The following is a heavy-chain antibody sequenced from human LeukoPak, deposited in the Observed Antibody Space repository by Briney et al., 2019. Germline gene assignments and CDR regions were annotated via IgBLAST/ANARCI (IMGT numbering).Heavy chain of an antibody. CDR2: IYYSGST. Sequence: PSETLPLTCTVSGGSISSSSYYWGWIRQPPGKGLEWIGSIYYSGSTYYNPSLKSRVTISVDTSKNQFSLKLSSVTAADTAVYYCARHLYSSSMYGWFDPWGQGTLVTVSS. CDR3: ARHLYSSSMYGWFDP. V-gene: IGHV4-39*01. D-gene: IGHD6-13*01. J-gene: IGHJ5*02. CDR1: GGSISSSSYY.